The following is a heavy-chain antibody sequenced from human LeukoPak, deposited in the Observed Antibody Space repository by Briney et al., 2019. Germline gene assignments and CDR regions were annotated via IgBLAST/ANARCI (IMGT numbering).Heavy chain of an antibody. Sequence: SETLSLTCTVSGGSISSSSYYWGWIRQPPGKGLEWIGSIYYSGSTYYNPSLKSRVTISVDTSKNQFSLKLSSVTAADTAVYYCARLYLWFGESYYFDYWGQGTLVTVSS. CDR3: ARLYLWFGESYYFDY. CDR1: GGSISSSSYY. D-gene: IGHD3-10*01. J-gene: IGHJ4*02. CDR2: IYYSGST. V-gene: IGHV4-39*01.